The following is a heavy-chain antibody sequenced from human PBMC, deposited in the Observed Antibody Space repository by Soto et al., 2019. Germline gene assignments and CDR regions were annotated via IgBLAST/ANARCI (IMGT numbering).Heavy chain of an antibody. D-gene: IGHD6-6*01. CDR3: ARTSRFDC. J-gene: IGHJ4*02. CDR1: CGSFSSYY. Sequence: QVQLQQWGAGLLKPSETLSLTCAVSCGSFSSYYWCWIRQPPGKGLVWIGEINHRGSTNYNPSLKSRVTTSVYTSKNQFSLKLSAVTAADTAVYYCARTSRFDCWGQGTLVTVSS. CDR2: INHRGST. V-gene: IGHV4-34*02.